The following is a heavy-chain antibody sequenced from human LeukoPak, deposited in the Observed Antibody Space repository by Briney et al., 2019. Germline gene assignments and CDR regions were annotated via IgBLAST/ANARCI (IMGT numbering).Heavy chain of an antibody. V-gene: IGHV3-43*01. CDR1: GFTFDDYT. CDR2: ISWDGGST. J-gene: IGHJ6*03. D-gene: IGHD5-18*01. Sequence: PGGSLRLSCAASGFTFDDYTMHWVRQAPGKGLEWVSLISWDGGSTYYADSVKGRFTISRDNSKNSLYLQMNSLRAEDTAVYYCARAVTQWGRYYMDVWGKGTTVTVSS. CDR3: ARAVTQWGRYYMDV.